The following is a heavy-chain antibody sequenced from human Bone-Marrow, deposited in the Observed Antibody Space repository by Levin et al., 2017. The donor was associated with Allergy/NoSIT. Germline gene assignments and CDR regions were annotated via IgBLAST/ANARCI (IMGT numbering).Heavy chain of an antibody. CDR3: ARSLRRENFDY. CDR1: GDSLSSSY. D-gene: IGHD5-24*01. Sequence: SQTLSLTYTVSGDSLSSSYWSWIRQPPGKRLEWIAYISYSGSTNYNPSLKSRVTLSVDTSKNHFSLNLTSVTAADTAVYYCARSLRRENFDYWGQGILVTVSS. CDR2: ISYSGST. J-gene: IGHJ4*02. V-gene: IGHV4-59*01.